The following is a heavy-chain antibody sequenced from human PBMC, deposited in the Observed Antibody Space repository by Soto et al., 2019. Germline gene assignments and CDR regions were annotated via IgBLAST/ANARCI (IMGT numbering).Heavy chain of an antibody. CDR3: ARGRLLWFGELFGHYYYGMDV. CDR1: GGSFSGYY. J-gene: IGHJ6*02. V-gene: IGHV4-34*01. D-gene: IGHD3-10*01. CDR2: INHSGST. Sequence: SSETLSLTCAVYGGSFSGYYWSWIRQPPGKXLEWIGEINHSGSTNYNPSLKSRVTISVDTSKNQFSLKLSSVTAADTAVYYCARGRLLWFGELFGHYYYGMDVWGQGTTVTVSS.